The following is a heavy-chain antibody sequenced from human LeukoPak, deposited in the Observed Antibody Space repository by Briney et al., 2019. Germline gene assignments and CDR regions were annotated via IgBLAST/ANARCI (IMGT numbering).Heavy chain of an antibody. V-gene: IGHV4-4*07. Sequence: SETLSLTCTVSVGSTSSYYWSWIRQPAGKGLEWIGRIYTSGSTNYNPSLKSRVTMSVDTSKNQFSLKLSSVTAADTAVYYCARWHYGDPPYYYYYMDVWGKGTTVTVSS. CDR1: VGSTSSYY. CDR2: IYTSGST. D-gene: IGHD4-17*01. CDR3: ARWHYGDPPYYYYYMDV. J-gene: IGHJ6*03.